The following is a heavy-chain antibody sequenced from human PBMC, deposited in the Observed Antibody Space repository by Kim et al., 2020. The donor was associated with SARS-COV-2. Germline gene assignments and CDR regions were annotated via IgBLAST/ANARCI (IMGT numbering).Heavy chain of an antibody. D-gene: IGHD3-10*01. J-gene: IGHJ3*01. CDR2: MTASGDAT. V-gene: IGHV3-23*01. CDR1: GFSFDTYA. Sequence: WGSLRLSCAASGFSFDTYAMTWVRQAPGKGPEWVATMTASGDATDYSDSVRGRFVISRDNARKMVFLQMNSLRADDTATYHCVKSTLLRGVTLAGNAFDVWGPGSLVSVSS. CDR3: VKSTLLRGVTLAGNAFDV.